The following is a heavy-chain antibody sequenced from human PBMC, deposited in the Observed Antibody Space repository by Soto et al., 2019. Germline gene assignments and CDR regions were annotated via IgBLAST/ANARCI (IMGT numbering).Heavy chain of an antibody. J-gene: IGHJ3*01. CDR1: GLTFSNYA. CDR3: AKDTYCYGSGSWDAFEL. V-gene: IGHV3-23*04. CDR2: ITGSGGST. D-gene: IGHD3-10*01. Sequence: EVQLVESGGGLVQPGGSRRLSCAAYGLTFSNYAMSWVRLAPGRGLEWVTTITGSGGSTYYAAYVKGRFTISRDNSKNTLYLQMNSLRADDTAVYYCAKDTYCYGSGSWDAFELWGQGKMVAVSS.